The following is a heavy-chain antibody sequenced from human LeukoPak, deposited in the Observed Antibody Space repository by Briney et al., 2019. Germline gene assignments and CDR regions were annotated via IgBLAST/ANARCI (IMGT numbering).Heavy chain of an antibody. J-gene: IGHJ4*02. Sequence: PGGSLRLSCAASGFTFSSYAMSWVRQAPGKGLEWVSAISGSGGSTYYADSVKGRFTISRDNSKSTLYLQMNSLRAEDTAVYYCAKGDYDSSGYYPYWGQGTLVTVSS. CDR3: AKGDYDSSGYYPY. CDR2: ISGSGGST. V-gene: IGHV3-23*01. D-gene: IGHD3-22*01. CDR1: GFTFSSYA.